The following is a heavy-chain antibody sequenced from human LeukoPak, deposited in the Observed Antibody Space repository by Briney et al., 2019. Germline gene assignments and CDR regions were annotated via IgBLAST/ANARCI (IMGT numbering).Heavy chain of an antibody. J-gene: IGHJ6*03. CDR2: IYTSGST. V-gene: IGHV4-4*07. CDR3: ARSRQWLRNKSSYYYYYYMDV. Sequence: SETLSLTCTVSGGSISSYYWSWIRQPAGKGLEWIGRIYTSGSTNYNPSLKSRVTMSVDTSKNQFSLKLSSVTAADTAVYYCARSRQWLRNKSSYYYYYYMDVWGKGTTVTISS. CDR1: GGSISSYY. D-gene: IGHD5-12*01.